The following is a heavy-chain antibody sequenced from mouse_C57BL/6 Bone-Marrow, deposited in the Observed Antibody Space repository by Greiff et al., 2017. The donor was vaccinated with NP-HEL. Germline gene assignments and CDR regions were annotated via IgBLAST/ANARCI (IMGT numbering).Heavy chain of an antibody. D-gene: IGHD1-1*01. J-gene: IGHJ4*01. Sequence: VQLQQPGTELVKPGASVKLSCKASGYTFTSYWMHWVKQRPGQGLEWIGNINPSNGGTNYNAKFKSKATLTVDKSSSTAYMQLSSLTSEDSAVYYCARYYYGSSHAMDYWGQGTSVTVSS. V-gene: IGHV1-53*01. CDR1: GYTFTSYW. CDR3: ARYYYGSSHAMDY. CDR2: INPSNGGT.